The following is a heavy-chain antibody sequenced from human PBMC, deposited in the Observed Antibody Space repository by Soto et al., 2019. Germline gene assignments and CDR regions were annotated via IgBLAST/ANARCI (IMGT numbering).Heavy chain of an antibody. CDR1: GFTFSNYG. J-gene: IGHJ4*02. CDR3: ARAGAPMTTVTEIDY. Sequence: GGSLGLSCAASGFTFSNYGMHWVRQAPGKGLEWVALIWYDGSNKYYADSVKGRFTISRDTSKNTLYLQMNSLRAEDTAGDYCARAGAPMTTVTEIDYWGQG. CDR2: IWYDGSNK. D-gene: IGHD4-17*01. V-gene: IGHV3-33*01.